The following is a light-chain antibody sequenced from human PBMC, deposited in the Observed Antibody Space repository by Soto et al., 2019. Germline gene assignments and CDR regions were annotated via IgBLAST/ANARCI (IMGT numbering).Light chain of an antibody. V-gene: IGKV3-20*01. J-gene: IGKJ1*01. CDR1: QSVTSNY. CDR2: GAS. CDR3: QQYGSSPRT. Sequence: EIVMTQSPATLSVSPGERATLSCRASQSVTSNYLAWYQQKPGQAPSRLIYGASSRATGISDRFSGSGSGTDFTLTISRLEPEDFAVYYCQQYGSSPRTFGQGTKVDIK.